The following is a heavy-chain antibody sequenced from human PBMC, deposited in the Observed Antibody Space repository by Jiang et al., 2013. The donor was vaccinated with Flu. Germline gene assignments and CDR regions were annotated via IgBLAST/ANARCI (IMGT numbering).Heavy chain of an antibody. D-gene: IGHD3-22*01. V-gene: IGHV4-59*01. CDR1: GGSITGYY. CDR2: IYWQGNT. CDR3: ARFSSGPAVFDH. J-gene: IGHJ4*02. Sequence: GSGLVKPSETLSLTCTVSGGSITGYYWSWIRQPPGKGLEWIGYIYWQGNTNYNPSFTSRATMSVDTSENQFSLKLSSVIAADAAVYYCARFSSGPAVFDHWGQGTLVAVSS.